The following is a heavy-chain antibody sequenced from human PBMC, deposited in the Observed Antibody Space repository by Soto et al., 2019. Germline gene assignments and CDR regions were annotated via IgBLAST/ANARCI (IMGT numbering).Heavy chain of an antibody. D-gene: IGHD4-17*01. V-gene: IGHV4-39*01. CDR1: GFSISDSSYY. Sequence: SETLSLTCTVSGFSISDSSYYWGWIRQPPGKGLEWIGTIYHSGNTYYNPSLKSRVTISVDTSKNQFSLKLNSVTAADTAIYYCARHTVHRAFDVWGQGTMVTVPS. J-gene: IGHJ3*01. CDR2: IYHSGNT. CDR3: ARHTVHRAFDV.